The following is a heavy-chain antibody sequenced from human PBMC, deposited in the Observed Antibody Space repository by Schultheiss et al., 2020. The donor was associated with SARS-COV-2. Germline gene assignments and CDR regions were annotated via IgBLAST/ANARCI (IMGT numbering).Heavy chain of an antibody. D-gene: IGHD2-2*01. CDR1: GFTFDDYA. V-gene: IGHV3-23*01. CDR3: ARAIVVPAAIGDAFDI. Sequence: GGSLRLSCAASGFTFDDYAMHWVRQAPGKGLEWVSGISGSGGSTYYADSVKGRFTISRDNSKNTLYLQMNSLRAEDTAVYYCARAIVVPAAIGDAFDIWGQGTMVTVSS. CDR2: ISGSGGST. J-gene: IGHJ3*02.